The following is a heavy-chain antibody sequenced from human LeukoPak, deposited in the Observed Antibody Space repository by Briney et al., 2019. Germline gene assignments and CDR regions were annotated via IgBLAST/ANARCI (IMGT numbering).Heavy chain of an antibody. V-gene: IGHV3-30*02. J-gene: IGHJ4*02. CDR1: GFTFSSYG. CDR3: AKTMVRGVPYFDY. Sequence: GGSLRLSCAASGFTFSSYGMHWVRQAPGKGLEWVAFIRYDGSNKYYADSVKGRFTISRDNSKNTLYLQMNSLRAEDTAVYYCAKTMVRGVPYFDYWGQGTLVTVSS. D-gene: IGHD3-10*01. CDR2: IRYDGSNK.